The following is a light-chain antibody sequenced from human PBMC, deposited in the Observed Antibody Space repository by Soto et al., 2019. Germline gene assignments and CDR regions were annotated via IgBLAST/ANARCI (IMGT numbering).Light chain of an antibody. CDR1: SSDVGGFYY. V-gene: IGLV2-8*01. Sequence: SLLAQPPPLSWSPGQSITLSCTGTSSDVGGFYYFSWYQPPPGQAPQLMIYEVFKRPSGVPDRFSGSKSGNTASLTVSGLQAEDEADYYCSSYAGSNNFDVFGTGTKVTVL. CDR3: SSYAGSNNFDV. J-gene: IGLJ1*01. CDR2: EVF.